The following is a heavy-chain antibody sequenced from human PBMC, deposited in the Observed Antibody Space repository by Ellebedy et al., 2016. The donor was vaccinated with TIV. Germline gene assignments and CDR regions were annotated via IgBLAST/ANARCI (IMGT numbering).Heavy chain of an antibody. V-gene: IGHV6-1*01. Sequence: SQTLSLTCDISGDSVSSLTAAWNWIRQSPSRGLEWLGRTYYMSKWYNDYAVSVKSRITINPDTSKNQFSLQLNSVNPEDTAVYYCARESGTTGYAFDIWGQGTMVTVSS. CDR3: ARESGTTGYAFDI. D-gene: IGHD1-1*01. CDR2: TYYMSKWYN. J-gene: IGHJ3*02. CDR1: GDSVSSLTAA.